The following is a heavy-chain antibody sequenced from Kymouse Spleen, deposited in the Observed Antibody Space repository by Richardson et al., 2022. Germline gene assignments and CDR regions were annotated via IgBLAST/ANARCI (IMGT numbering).Heavy chain of an antibody. CDR3: TRMTTVNWFDP. CDR2: IRSKANSYAT. J-gene: IGHJ5*02. CDR1: GFTFSGSA. Sequence: EVQLVESGGGLVQPGGSLKLSCAASGFTFSGSAMHWVRQASGKGLEWVGRIRSKANSYATAYAASVKGRFTISRDDSKNTAYLQMNSLKTEDTAVYYCTRMTTVNWFDPWGQGTLVTVSS. V-gene: IGHV3-73*02. D-gene: IGHD4-11,IGHD4-11*01.